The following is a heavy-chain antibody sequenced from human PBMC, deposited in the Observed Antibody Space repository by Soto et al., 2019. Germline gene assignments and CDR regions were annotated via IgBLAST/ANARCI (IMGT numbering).Heavy chain of an antibody. CDR3: AKDPRWSSQYFDY. Sequence: GGSLRLSCAASGFTFSSYGMHWVRQAPGKGLEWVAVISYDGSNKYYADSVKGRFTISRDNSKNTLYLQMNSLRAEDTAVYYCAKDPRWSSQYFDYWGQGTLVTVSS. CDR2: ISYDGSNK. CDR1: GFTFSSYG. D-gene: IGHD6-19*01. J-gene: IGHJ4*02. V-gene: IGHV3-30*18.